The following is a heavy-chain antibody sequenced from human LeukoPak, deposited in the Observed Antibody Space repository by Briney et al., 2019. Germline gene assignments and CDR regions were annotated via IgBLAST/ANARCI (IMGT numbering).Heavy chain of an antibody. CDR1: GYTFTGYY. CDR3: ARADPKIVVGTALDY. D-gene: IGHD2-21*02. Sequence: ASVKVSCKASGYTFTGYYMHWVRQAPGQGLEWMGWINPNSGGTNYAQKFQGRVTMTRDTSISTAYMELSRLRSDDTAVYYCARADPKIVVGTALDYWGQGTLVTVSS. V-gene: IGHV1-2*02. CDR2: INPNSGGT. J-gene: IGHJ4*02.